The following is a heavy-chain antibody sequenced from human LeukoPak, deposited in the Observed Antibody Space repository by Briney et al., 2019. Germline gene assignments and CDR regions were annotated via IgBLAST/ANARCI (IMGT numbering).Heavy chain of an antibody. J-gene: IGHJ4*02. CDR2: LNPNSGGT. CDR1: GYTFTGTN. CDR3: PRDPRPEYYFDY. Sequence: ASVKVSCKASGYTFTGTNMHWVPEAPGQGLECMGWLNPNSGGTNYAQKFQGRVTMTRDTSITTAYMELSRLASDDTAVYSGPRDPRPEYYFDYWGEGTLVTLSS. V-gene: IGHV1-2*02.